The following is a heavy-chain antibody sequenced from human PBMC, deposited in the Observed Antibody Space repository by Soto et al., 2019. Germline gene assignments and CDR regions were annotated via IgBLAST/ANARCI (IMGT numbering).Heavy chain of an antibody. CDR2: VYSGGST. V-gene: IGHV3-66*01. CDR3: ARDGPWLRFLEWLFDY. D-gene: IGHD3-3*01. J-gene: IGHJ4*02. Sequence: GGSLRLSCAASGFTVSSNYVSWVRQAPGKGLEWVSVVYSGGSTYYADSVKGRFTISRDNSKNTVYLQMNSLRAEDTAVYYCARDGPWLRFLEWLFDYWGQGT. CDR1: GFTVSSNY.